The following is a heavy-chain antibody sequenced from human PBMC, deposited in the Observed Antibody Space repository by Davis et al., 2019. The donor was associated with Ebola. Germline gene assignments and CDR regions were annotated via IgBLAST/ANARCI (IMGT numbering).Heavy chain of an antibody. D-gene: IGHD3-3*01. CDR2: IQQDGGDK. V-gene: IGHV3-7*01. CDR1: GFTFSNYW. Sequence: GESLKISCAASGFTFSNYWMSWVRQVPGRGLEWVANIQQDGGDKHYLGSVKGRFTISRDNTKDLVFLELNSLRVEDTGVYYCARDLGLDFAVVTYFDYWGHGAPVTVSS. J-gene: IGHJ4*01. CDR3: ARDLGLDFAVVTYFDY.